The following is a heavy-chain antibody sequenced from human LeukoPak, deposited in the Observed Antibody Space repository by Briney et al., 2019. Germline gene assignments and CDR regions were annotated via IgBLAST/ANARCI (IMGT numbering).Heavy chain of an antibody. CDR1: GFTFSSYA. D-gene: IGHD5-18*01. CDR3: ARENKMGYSYAADC. Sequence: GGSLRLSCAASGFTFSSYAMSWVRQAPGKGLEWVSAISGSGGSTYYADSVKGRFTISRDNAKNSLYLQMNSLRVEDTAVYYCARENKMGYSYAADCWGQGTLVTVSS. V-gene: IGHV3-23*01. CDR2: ISGSGGST. J-gene: IGHJ4*02.